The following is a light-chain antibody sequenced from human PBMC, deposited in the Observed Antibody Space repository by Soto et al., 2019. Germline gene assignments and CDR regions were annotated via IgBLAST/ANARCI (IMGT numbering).Light chain of an antibody. CDR2: WAS. J-gene: IGKJ1*01. V-gene: IGKV4-1*01. CDR3: QKDYTTQWT. Sequence: DIVMTQSPDSLAVSLGERATINCKSSQNVLYSSNNKNYLAWYQQKPGQPPKLLIYWASTRESGVPDRFSGSGSVIEFTLTISSLEAEDVAVYYCQKDYTTQWTFGQGTKVDIK. CDR1: QNVLYSSNNKNY.